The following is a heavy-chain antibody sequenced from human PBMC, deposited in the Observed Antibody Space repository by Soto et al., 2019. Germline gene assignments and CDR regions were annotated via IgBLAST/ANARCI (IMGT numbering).Heavy chain of an antibody. Sequence: VQLVESGGGLVQPGGSLRLSCAASGFTVSSNYMSWVRQAPGKGLEWVSVIYSGGSTYYADSVKGRFTISRDNSKNTLYLQMNSLRAEDTAVYYCARHFAYYDSSGSLPREFDYWGQGTLVTVSS. CDR1: GFTVSSNY. J-gene: IGHJ4*02. CDR2: IYSGGST. CDR3: ARHFAYYDSSGSLPREFDY. D-gene: IGHD3-22*01. V-gene: IGHV3-66*04.